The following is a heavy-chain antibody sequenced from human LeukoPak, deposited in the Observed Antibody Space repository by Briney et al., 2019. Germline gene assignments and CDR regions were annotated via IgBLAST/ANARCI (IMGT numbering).Heavy chain of an antibody. V-gene: IGHV4-34*01. Sequence: SETLSLTCAVYGGSFSSYYWSWIRQPPGKGLEWIGEINHSGSTNYNPSLKSRVTISVDTSKNQFSLKLSSVTAADTAVYYCARLRNCSSTSCYFDYWGQGTLVTVSS. CDR3: ARLRNCSSTSCYFDY. J-gene: IGHJ4*02. D-gene: IGHD2-2*01. CDR1: GGSFSSYY. CDR2: INHSGST.